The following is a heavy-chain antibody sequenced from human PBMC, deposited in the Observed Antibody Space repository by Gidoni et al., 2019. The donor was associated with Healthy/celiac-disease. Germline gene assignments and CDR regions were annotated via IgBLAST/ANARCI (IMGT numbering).Heavy chain of an antibody. J-gene: IGHJ6*04. Sequence: EVPLMESGGGLVKHGGSLLFSCPPSDFPFSTSAMHWVRQAPGKGLEYVSASSRNVGSTYYADSVKGRCTISRDKSKNTLYLQMSSLRAEDTAVYYCVKIPPADTPLDYYYGMDVWGKGTTVTVSS. CDR3: VKIPPADTPLDYYYGMDV. CDR1: DFPFSTSA. CDR2: SSRNVGST. V-gene: IGHV3-64D*08.